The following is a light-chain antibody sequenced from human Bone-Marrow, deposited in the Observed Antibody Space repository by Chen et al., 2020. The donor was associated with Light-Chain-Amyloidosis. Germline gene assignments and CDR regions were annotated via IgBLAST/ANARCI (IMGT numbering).Light chain of an antibody. CDR2: GSS. V-gene: IGKV3-20*01. Sequence: EIVLTQSPGTLSLSPGEGANLSCRASQTISSNYLTWYQQKFGQAPRLLIYGSSCRATVIPDRFTGSGSGTNFTLTINRLEPEDFAMYYCQQYGTSPLTFGGGTKVEI. CDR3: QQYGTSPLT. J-gene: IGKJ4*01. CDR1: QTISSNY.